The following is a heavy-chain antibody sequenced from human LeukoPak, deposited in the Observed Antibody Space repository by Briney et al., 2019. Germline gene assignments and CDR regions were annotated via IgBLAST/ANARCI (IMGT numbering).Heavy chain of an antibody. CDR1: GFTFSSYE. Sequence: PGGSLRLSCAASGFTFSSYEMNWVRQAPGKGLEWVSYISSFSSTIYYADSVMGRFTISRDNAKNSLYLQMNSLRAGDTAVYYCARSPNYKGYFDYWGQGTLVTVSS. CDR2: ISSFSSTI. CDR3: ARSPNYKGYFDY. D-gene: IGHD3-10*01. J-gene: IGHJ4*02. V-gene: IGHV3-48*03.